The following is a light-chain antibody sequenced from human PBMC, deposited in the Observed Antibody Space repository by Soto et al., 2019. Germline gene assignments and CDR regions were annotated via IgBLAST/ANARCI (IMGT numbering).Light chain of an antibody. CDR3: QTWGPGVRV. CDR1: SGHSNYA. Sequence: QSVLSQSPSASASLGASVRVTCTLDSGHSNYAIAWHQQQPGKGPRFIMRVNRDGTHTKVDGIPDRFSGSISGDERYLTISSLQSEDEADYSCQTWGPGVRVFGGGTKLTVL. J-gene: IGLJ3*02. CDR2: VNRDGTH. V-gene: IGLV4-69*01.